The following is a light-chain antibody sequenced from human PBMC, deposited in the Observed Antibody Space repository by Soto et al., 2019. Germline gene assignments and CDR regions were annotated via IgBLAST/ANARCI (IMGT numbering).Light chain of an antibody. CDR1: ESISSW. Sequence: DMQITHSASTLSAPVSYRATITCWASESISSWLAWYPQKLGKAPKLLIFDASSLERGVPSRFSGSGSGTEFTLTISSLQPDDFATYNCQQYNSYPWTFGQGTKVDIK. CDR2: DAS. CDR3: QQYNSYPWT. V-gene: IGKV1-5*01. J-gene: IGKJ1*01.